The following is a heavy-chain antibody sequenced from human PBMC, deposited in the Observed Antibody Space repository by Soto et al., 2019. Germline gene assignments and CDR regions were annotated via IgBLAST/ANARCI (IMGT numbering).Heavy chain of an antibody. V-gene: IGHV1-8*01. D-gene: IGHD2-15*01. CDR2: MNPNSGKT. J-gene: IGHJ3*02. Sequence: ASVKVSCKASGYTFTSYDINWVRQATGQGLEWMGWMNPNSGKTGYAQKFQGRGTMTRNTSISTAYMELSSLRSEDTAVYYCARASYCSGGSCYDVGAFDIWGQGTMVTVSS. CDR1: GYTFTSYD. CDR3: ARASYCSGGSCYDVGAFDI.